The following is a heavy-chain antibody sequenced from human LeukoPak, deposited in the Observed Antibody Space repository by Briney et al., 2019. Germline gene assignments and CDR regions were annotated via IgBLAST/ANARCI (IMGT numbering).Heavy chain of an antibody. CDR2: INHSGST. V-gene: IGHV4-34*01. CDR3: ARAREGGWYFDL. D-gene: IGHD1-26*01. Sequence: SETLSLTCAVYGGSFSGYYWSWIRQPPGKGLEWIGEINHSGSTNYNPSLKSRVTISVDTSKNQFSLKLSSVTTADTAVYYCARAREGGWYFDLWGRGTLVTASS. J-gene: IGHJ2*01. CDR1: GGSFSGYY.